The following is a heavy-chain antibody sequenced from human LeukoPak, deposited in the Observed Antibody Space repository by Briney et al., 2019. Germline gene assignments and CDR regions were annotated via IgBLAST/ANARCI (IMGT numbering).Heavy chain of an antibody. CDR1: GGSISSYYW. V-gene: IGHV2-5*01. CDR3: AHGYYYDSSGYYD. Sequence: TLSLTCTVSGGSISSYYWSWIRQPPGKALEWLALIYWNDDKRYSPSLKSRLTITKDTSKNQVVLTMTNMDPVDTATYYCAHGYYYDSSGYYDWGQGTLVTVSS. D-gene: IGHD3-22*01. CDR2: IYWNDDK. J-gene: IGHJ4*02.